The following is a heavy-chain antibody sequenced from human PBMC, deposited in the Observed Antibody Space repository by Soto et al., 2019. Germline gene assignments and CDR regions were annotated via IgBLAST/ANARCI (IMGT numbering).Heavy chain of an antibody. CDR3: ARKGVAFDY. CDR2: ISTTSSSI. CDR1: GFTFSSYS. D-gene: IGHD3-3*01. J-gene: IGHJ4*02. V-gene: IGHV3-48*02. Sequence: XGSLRLSCAASGFTFSSYSMNWVRQAPGKGLEWISYISTTSSSIYYADSVKGRFTISRDNAKNSLFLQMNSLRDEDTAVYYCARKGVAFDYWGQGALVTVSS.